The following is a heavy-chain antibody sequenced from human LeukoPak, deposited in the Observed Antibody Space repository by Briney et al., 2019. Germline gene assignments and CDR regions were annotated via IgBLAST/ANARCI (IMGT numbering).Heavy chain of an antibody. V-gene: IGHV3-15*01. D-gene: IGHD2-2*02. CDR1: GFTFSNAW. CDR3: TKGYCSSTSCYTDYYYGMDV. CDR2: IKSKSDGGTT. Sequence: GGSLRLSCAASGFTFSNAWMSWVRQAPGKGLEWVGRIKSKSDGGTTDYAAPVKGRFTISRDDSENTLYLQMNSLKTEDTAVYYCTKGYCSSTSCYTDYYYGMDVWGQGTTVTVSS. J-gene: IGHJ6*02.